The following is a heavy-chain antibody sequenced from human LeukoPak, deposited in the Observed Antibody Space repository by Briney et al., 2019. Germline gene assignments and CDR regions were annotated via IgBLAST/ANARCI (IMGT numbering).Heavy chain of an antibody. J-gene: IGHJ4*02. V-gene: IGHV5-51*01. Sequence: GESLKISCKGSGYSFIRNWIGWVRQMPGKGLEWMAIIYPGDSDTRHSPSFQGQVTISADKSISTAYLQWSSLTASDTAMYYCARLGTSATYFEFWGQGTLVTVSS. CDR3: ARLGTSATYFEF. D-gene: IGHD2-15*01. CDR1: GYSFIRNW. CDR2: IYPGDSDT.